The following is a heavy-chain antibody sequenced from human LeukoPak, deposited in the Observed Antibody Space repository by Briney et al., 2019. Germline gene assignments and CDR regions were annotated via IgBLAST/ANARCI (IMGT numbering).Heavy chain of an antibody. CDR2: INPFNGDT. D-gene: IGHD6-19*01. V-gene: IGHV1-18*01. Sequence: ASVKVSCKASGYIFTTHGISWLRRAPGQGLEWMGWINPFNGDTKYPQKFQGRVTMTTDTSTSTAYMEIRSLRSDDTAVYYCARSIAVAGFDPWGQGTLVTVSS. CDR1: GYIFTTHG. J-gene: IGHJ5*02. CDR3: ARSIAVAGFDP.